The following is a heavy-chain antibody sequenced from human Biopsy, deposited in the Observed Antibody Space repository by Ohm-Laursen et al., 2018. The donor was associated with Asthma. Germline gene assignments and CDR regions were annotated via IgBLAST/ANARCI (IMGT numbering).Heavy chain of an antibody. J-gene: IGHJ4*02. CDR3: AKVRSDWVITESFDY. CDR1: GFKFDEYT. Sequence: SLRLSCTAPGFKFDEYTMHWVRQAPGKGLEWASGISWNSATIGYADSVEGRFTISRDNAKNSVFLHMDSLRPEDTAFYYCAKVRSDWVITESFDYWGQGVLVTVSS. CDR2: ISWNSATI. V-gene: IGHV3-9*01. D-gene: IGHD3-22*01.